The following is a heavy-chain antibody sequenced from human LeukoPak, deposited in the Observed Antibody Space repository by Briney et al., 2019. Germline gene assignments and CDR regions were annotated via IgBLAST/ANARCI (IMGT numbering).Heavy chain of an antibody. CDR2: IIPILGIA. D-gene: IGHD2-15*01. CDR3: ARTPSTVMVGTADFDF. J-gene: IGHJ4*02. Sequence: GASVKVSCKASGGTFSSYAISWVRQAPGQGLEWMGRIIPILGIANYAQKFQGRVTITADKSTSTAYMELRSLRSDDTAVYFCARTPSTVMVGTADFDFWGQGTPVTVSS. CDR1: GGTFSSYA. V-gene: IGHV1-69*04.